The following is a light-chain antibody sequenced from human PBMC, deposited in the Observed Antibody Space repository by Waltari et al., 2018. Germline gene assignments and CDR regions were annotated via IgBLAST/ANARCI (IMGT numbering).Light chain of an antibody. V-gene: IGLV3-21*02. Sequence: SYVLTQPPSASVVTGETARITCGGDNVGSKSVHWYQQKPGQAPLLVVYDDSARPSGIPARFSASNSGNTATLTISRVENGDDADYYCQVWDTTSDRVVFGGGTKLTVL. CDR2: DDS. CDR1: NVGSKS. CDR3: QVWDTTSDRVV. J-gene: IGLJ2*01.